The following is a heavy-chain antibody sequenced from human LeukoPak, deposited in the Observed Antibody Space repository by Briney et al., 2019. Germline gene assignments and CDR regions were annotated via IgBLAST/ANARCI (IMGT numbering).Heavy chain of an antibody. J-gene: IGHJ4*02. CDR1: GGSISSSSYY. CDR2: IYYSGST. V-gene: IGHV4-39*07. CDR3: ARRSEDTRLGWEPKYYFDY. D-gene: IGHD1-26*01. Sequence: SETLSLTCTVSGGSISSSSYYWGWIRQPPGKGLEWIGSIYYSGSTYYNPSLKSRVTISVDTSKNQFSLKLSSVTAADTAVYYCARRSEDTRLGWEPKYYFDYWGQGTLVTVSS.